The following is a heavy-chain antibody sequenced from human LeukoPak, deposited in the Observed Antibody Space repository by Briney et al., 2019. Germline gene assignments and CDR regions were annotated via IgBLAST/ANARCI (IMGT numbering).Heavy chain of an antibody. J-gene: IGHJ4*02. CDR3: AKDRTTMTNYFDY. CDR2: ISGSGDNT. D-gene: IGHD3-22*01. CDR1: GFTFSTYA. V-gene: IGHV3-23*01. Sequence: GGSLRFSCAASGFTFSTYAMSWVRQAPGKGLEWVSAISGSGDNTFYADSVKGRFTISRDNSRNTLYLHMNSLRADDTAIYYCAKDRTTMTNYFDYWGQGTLVTVSS.